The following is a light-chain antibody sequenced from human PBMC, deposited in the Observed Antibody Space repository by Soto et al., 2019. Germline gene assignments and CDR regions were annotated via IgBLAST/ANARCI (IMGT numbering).Light chain of an antibody. Sequence: QSALTQPASVSGSPGQSITISCTGSSSDVGAYNYVSWYRQYPGKAPKVIIYEVSDRPSGISNRFSGSKSGNTASLTISGLQAEDEADYYCSSYASDITHVFGGGTKLTVL. V-gene: IGLV2-14*01. CDR3: SSYASDITHV. J-gene: IGLJ3*02. CDR1: SSDVGAYNY. CDR2: EVS.